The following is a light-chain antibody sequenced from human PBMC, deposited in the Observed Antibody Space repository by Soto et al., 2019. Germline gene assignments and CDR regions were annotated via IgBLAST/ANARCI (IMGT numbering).Light chain of an antibody. V-gene: IGLV2-14*01. Sequence: QSALTQPASVSGSPGQSITISCTGTGSDVGHYDSVSWYQQNPGKAPRLMIYEVSNRPSGVSNRFSGSKSGHTASLTISGLRAEDEADDYCSSYTNSATVVFGGGPKLTVL. CDR2: EVS. CDR3: SSYTNSATVV. CDR1: GSDVGHYDS. J-gene: IGLJ2*01.